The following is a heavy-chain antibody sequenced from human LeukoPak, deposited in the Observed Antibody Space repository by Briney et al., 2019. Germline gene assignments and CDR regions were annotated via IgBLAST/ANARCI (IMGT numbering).Heavy chain of an antibody. CDR2: ISSSSSYI. CDR1: GFTFSSYS. Sequence: RAGGSLRLSCAASGFTFSSYSMNWVRQAPGKGLEWVSSISSSSSYIYYADSVKGRFTISRDNAKNSLYLQMNSLRAEDTALYYCARDQVVPAEFGGYYDHGMDVWGQGTTVTVSS. D-gene: IGHD2-2*01. V-gene: IGHV3-21*01. J-gene: IGHJ6*02. CDR3: ARDQVVPAEFGGYYDHGMDV.